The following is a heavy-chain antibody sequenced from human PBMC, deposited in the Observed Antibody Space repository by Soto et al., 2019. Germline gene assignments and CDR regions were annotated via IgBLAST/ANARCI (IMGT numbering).Heavy chain of an antibody. D-gene: IGHD4-17*01. CDR2: IKQDGSEK. V-gene: IGHV3-7*01. J-gene: IGHJ4*02. Sequence: EVQLVESGGGLVQPGGSMRLSCAASGFTFSSYWINWVRQAPGKGLEWVANIKQDGSEKYYVDSVKGRFTISRDSAENSVYLQMHSLRAEDTAVYYCAASPDYGPQFDFWGQGPLVTVSS. CDR3: AASPDYGPQFDF. CDR1: GFTFSSYW.